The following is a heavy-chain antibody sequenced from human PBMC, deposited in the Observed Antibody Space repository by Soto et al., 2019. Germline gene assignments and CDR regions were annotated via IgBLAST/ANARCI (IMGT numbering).Heavy chain of an antibody. J-gene: IGHJ6*02. V-gene: IGHV4-59*01. CDR2: IYYSGSS. Sequence: PWETLSLTCTVSGGSISSYDWSWIGQPPGKGLEWIGYIYYSGSSNYNPSLKRRVTISVDTSKNQFSLKLSSVTAADTAVYYCARDGVLRFLEWSYPYYYGMDVWGQGTTVTVSS. D-gene: IGHD3-3*01. CDR3: ARDGVLRFLEWSYPYYYGMDV. CDR1: GGSISSYD.